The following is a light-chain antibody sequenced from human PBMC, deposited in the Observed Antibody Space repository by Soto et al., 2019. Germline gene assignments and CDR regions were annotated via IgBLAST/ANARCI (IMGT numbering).Light chain of an antibody. J-gene: IGKJ4*01. CDR2: DAS. Sequence: EIVMTQSPATLSVSPGERATLSCRASQSVNSNLAWYRQKPGQAPRLLISDASTRATGVPARFSGSGSGTEFTLTISSLQSEDSGIYYCQQYSFWPPLTFGGGTKVEI. CDR1: QSVNSN. V-gene: IGKV3-15*01. CDR3: QQYSFWPPLT.